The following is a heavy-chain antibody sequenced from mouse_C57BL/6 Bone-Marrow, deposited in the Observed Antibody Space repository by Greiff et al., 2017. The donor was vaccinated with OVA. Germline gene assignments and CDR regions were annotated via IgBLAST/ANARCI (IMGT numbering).Heavy chain of an antibody. CDR1: GYTFTDYY. V-gene: IGHV1-26*01. D-gene: IGHD2-4*01. Sequence: EVQLQQSGPELVKPGASVKISCKASGYTFTDYYMTWVKQSHGKSLEWIGDINPNNGGTSYNQKFKGKATLTVDKSSSTAYMELRSLTSEDSAVYYCARGGLRRGPYAMDYWGQGTSVTVSS. CDR3: ARGGLRRGPYAMDY. J-gene: IGHJ4*01. CDR2: INPNNGGT.